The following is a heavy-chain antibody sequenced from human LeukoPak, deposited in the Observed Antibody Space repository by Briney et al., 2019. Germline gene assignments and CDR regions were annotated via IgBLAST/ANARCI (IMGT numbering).Heavy chain of an antibody. V-gene: IGHV3-23*01. CDR1: GFTFSIYA. D-gene: IGHD4-23*01. CDR2: ISGSGGST. CDR3: ARDIGRWAPFDY. J-gene: IGHJ4*02. Sequence: PGGSLRLSCAPSGFTFSIYAMSWVRQAPGKGLEWVSAISGSGGSTYYADSVKGRFTISRDNSKNTLYLQMNSLRAEDTAVYYCARDIGRWAPFDYWGQGTLVTVSS.